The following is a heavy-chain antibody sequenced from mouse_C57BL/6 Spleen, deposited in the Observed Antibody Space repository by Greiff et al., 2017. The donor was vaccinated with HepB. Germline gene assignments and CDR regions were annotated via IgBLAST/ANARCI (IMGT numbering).Heavy chain of an antibody. J-gene: IGHJ4*01. Sequence: VQLPQSGAELVKPGASVQLSCKASGYTFTSYWMQWVKQRPGQGLEWIGEIDPSDSYTNYNQKFKGKATLTVDTSSSTAYMQLSSLTSEDAAVYYCARTGTREDAMDYWGQGTSVTVSS. D-gene: IGHD4-1*01. CDR1: GYTFTSYW. CDR2: IDPSDSYT. CDR3: ARTGTREDAMDY. V-gene: IGHV1-50*01.